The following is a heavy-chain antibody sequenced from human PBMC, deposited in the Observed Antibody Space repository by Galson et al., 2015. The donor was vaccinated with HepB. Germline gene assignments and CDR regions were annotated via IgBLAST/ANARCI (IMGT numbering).Heavy chain of an antibody. Sequence: SLRLSCAASGFTFKSYFMHWVRQAPGKGLEWVSRISREGTTAYYADSVKGRFTISRDNAENMLYLQVSSLRAEDTAVYYCAKDDAVNFYFDSWGQGTLVSVSS. V-gene: IGHV3-74*01. J-gene: IGHJ4*02. CDR3: AKDDAVNFYFDS. CDR2: ISREGTTA. CDR1: GFTFKSYF. D-gene: IGHD1-20*01.